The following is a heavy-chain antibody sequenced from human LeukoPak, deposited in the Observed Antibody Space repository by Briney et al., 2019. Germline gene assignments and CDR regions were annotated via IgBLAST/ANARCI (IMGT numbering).Heavy chain of an antibody. J-gene: IGHJ4*02. CDR3: AKDFVVVPGNVNYFDY. CDR2: IYSGGST. Sequence: GGSLRLSCAASGFTVSGNYMSWVRLAPGKGLEWVSVIYSGGSTYYADSVKGRFTVSRDNSKNTLYVQMKSLRAEDTAVYYCAKDFVVVPGNVNYFDYWGQGTLVTVSS. CDR1: GFTVSGNY. V-gene: IGHV3-53*01. D-gene: IGHD2-21*02.